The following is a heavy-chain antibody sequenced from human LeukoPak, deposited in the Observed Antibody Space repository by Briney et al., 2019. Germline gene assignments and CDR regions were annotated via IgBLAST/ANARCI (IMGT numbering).Heavy chain of an antibody. J-gene: IGHJ4*02. Sequence: GGSLRLSCAATGFTFSSYAMTWVRRAPGKGLEWVSGISGSGDTTYYADSVKGRFTISRDNSKNTLYLQMNSLRAEDTAIYYCAKDRISTSGTVDYWGQGTLVTVSS. CDR2: ISGSGDTT. D-gene: IGHD6-13*01. CDR3: AKDRISTSGTVDY. CDR1: GFTFSSYA. V-gene: IGHV3-23*01.